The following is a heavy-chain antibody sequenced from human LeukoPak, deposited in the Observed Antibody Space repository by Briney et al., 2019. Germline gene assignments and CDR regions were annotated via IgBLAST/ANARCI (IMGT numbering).Heavy chain of an antibody. CDR3: ARDFGILSRRAFDI. Sequence: GGSLRLSCAASRFTVSSNYMSWVRQAPGKGLEWVSVIYSGGSTYYADSVKGRFTISRDNSKNTLYLQMNSLRAEDTAVYYCARDFGILSRRAFDIWGQGTMVTVSS. D-gene: IGHD3-16*02. CDR1: RFTVSSNY. CDR2: IYSGGST. J-gene: IGHJ3*02. V-gene: IGHV3-66*01.